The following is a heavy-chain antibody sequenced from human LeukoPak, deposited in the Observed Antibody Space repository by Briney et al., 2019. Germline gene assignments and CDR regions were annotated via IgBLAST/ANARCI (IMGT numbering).Heavy chain of an antibody. J-gene: IGHJ4*02. CDR2: ISSSGSTI. Sequence: GGSLRLSCAASGFTFSDYYMSWIRQAPGKGLEWISYISSSGSTIYYADSVKGRFTISRDNAKNSLYLQMNSLRAEDTAVYYCASGGIAAAAPADYWGQGTLVTVSS. V-gene: IGHV3-11*04. CDR3: ASGGIAAAAPADY. D-gene: IGHD6-13*01. CDR1: GFTFSDYY.